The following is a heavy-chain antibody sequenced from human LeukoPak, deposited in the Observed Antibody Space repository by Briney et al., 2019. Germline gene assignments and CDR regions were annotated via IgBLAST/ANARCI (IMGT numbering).Heavy chain of an antibody. D-gene: IGHD3-22*01. CDR3: VYGYYDSSGYYFDY. CDR1: GFTFSSYA. J-gene: IGHJ4*02. Sequence: PGGSLRLSCSASGFTFSSYAMHWVRQAPGKGLEYVSAISSNGGSTYYADSVKGRFTISRDNSKNTLYLQMSSLRAEDTAVYYCVYGYYDSSGYYFDYWGQGTLVTASS. CDR2: ISSNGGST. V-gene: IGHV3-64D*09.